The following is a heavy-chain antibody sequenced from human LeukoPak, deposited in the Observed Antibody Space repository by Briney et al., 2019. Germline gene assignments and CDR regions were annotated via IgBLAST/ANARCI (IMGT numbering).Heavy chain of an antibody. J-gene: IGHJ4*02. V-gene: IGHV1-2*02. D-gene: IGHD5-24*01. CDR2: INPNSGGT. Sequence: ASVKVSCTASGYTFTGYYIHWVRQAPGQGLEWMGWINPNSGGTNYAQKFQGRVTMTRDTSVSTAYMELSSLTSDDTAVYYCARVHYSLRWVTAWDYWGQGALVIVSS. CDR1: GYTFTGYY. CDR3: ARVHYSLRWVTAWDY.